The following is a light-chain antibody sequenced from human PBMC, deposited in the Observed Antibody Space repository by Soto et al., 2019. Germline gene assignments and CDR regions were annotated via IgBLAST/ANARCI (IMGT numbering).Light chain of an antibody. CDR1: QSISSTY. Sequence: ELVCTHSQGTLSLSPGERATLSCRASQSISSTYLTWYHQKPGQAPRLLIYDASRRATGIPDRFSGSGSGTDFSLTISRLEPEDFAVYYCQQYDSARWTFGLGTKVDI. CDR3: QQYDSARWT. V-gene: IGKV3-20*01. CDR2: DAS. J-gene: IGKJ1*01.